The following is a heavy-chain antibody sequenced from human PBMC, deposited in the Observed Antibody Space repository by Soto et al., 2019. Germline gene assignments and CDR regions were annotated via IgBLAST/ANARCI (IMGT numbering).Heavy chain of an antibody. CDR1: GGTFSSYA. J-gene: IGHJ3*02. V-gene: IGHV1-69*13. D-gene: IGHD4-17*01. CDR3: ARPLWGGDYVEGAFDI. Sequence: ASVKVSCKASGGTFSSYAISWVRQAPGQGLEWMGGIIPIFGTANYAQKFQGRVTITADESTSTAYMELSSLRSEDTAVYYCARPLWGGDYVEGAFDIWGQGTMVTVSS. CDR2: IIPIFGTA.